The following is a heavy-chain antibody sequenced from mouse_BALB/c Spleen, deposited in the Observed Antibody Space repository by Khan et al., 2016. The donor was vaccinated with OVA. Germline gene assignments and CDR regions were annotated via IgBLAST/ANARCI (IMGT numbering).Heavy chain of an antibody. V-gene: IGHV1-4*01. Sequence: VQLQESGAELATPGPSVKMSCKASGYTLTSYTIHWIKLRPGQGLEWIGFINPSNGYTNYNQKIKDQATLTADKSSTTVFMQLSSLTSDDSAVFKCVRDRAYHRSDGWFAYWGQGTLVTVSA. CDR1: GYTLTSYT. J-gene: IGHJ3*01. D-gene: IGHD2-14*01. CDR3: VRDRAYHRSDGWFAY. CDR2: INPSNGYT.